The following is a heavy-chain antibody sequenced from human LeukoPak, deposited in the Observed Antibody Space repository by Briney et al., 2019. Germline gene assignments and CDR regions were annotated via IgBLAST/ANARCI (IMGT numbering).Heavy chain of an antibody. Sequence: PGESLRLSCAASGFIFRNYWMNWVRQAPGKGLEWVSGISGSGDNTYYADSVKGRFTISRDNSKNTLYVQVNSLGTEDTAAYYCAKGSYYDSSGSFYFDYWGQGTLVTVSS. CDR2: ISGSGDNT. CDR3: AKGSYYDSSGSFYFDY. J-gene: IGHJ4*02. V-gene: IGHV3-23*01. CDR1: GFIFRNYW. D-gene: IGHD3-22*01.